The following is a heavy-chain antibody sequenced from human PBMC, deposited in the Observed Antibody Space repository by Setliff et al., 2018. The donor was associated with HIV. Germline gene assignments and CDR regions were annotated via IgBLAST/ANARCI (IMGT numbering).Heavy chain of an antibody. J-gene: IGHJ6*02. CDR3: GRDLDIVVVVAATEYGMDV. D-gene: IGHD2-15*01. V-gene: IGHV1-2*02. CDR1: GYTFTGYY. CDR2: INPNSGGT. Sequence: ASVKVSCKASGYTFTGYYMHWVRQAPGQGLEWMGWINPNSGGTNYAQKSQGRVTMTRDTSISTAYMELSRLRSGETAVYYCGRDLDIVVVVAATEYGMDVWGQGTTVTVSS.